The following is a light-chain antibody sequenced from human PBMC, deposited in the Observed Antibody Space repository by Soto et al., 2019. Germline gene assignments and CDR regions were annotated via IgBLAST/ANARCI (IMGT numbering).Light chain of an antibody. Sequence: DIQMTQSPSSLSASVGDRVTITCRASQSISSFLNWYQKKPGKAPKLLIYAASSLQSGVTSRFSGSGSGSDFTLTISSLQPEDFVTYYCQQSYSTPRTFGQGTKVEIK. V-gene: IGKV1-39*01. CDR2: AAS. CDR3: QQSYSTPRT. CDR1: QSISSF. J-gene: IGKJ1*01.